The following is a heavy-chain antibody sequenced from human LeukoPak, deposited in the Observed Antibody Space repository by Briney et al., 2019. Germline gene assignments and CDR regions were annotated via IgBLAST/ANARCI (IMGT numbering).Heavy chain of an antibody. D-gene: IGHD4-17*01. Sequence: GGSLRLSCAASGFTFSSYGVHWVRQAPGKGLEWVAVISYDGSNKYYADSVKGRFTISRDNSKNTLYLQMNSLRAEDTAVYYCAKRGYYGDHYFDYWGQGTLVTVSS. V-gene: IGHV3-30*18. CDR2: ISYDGSNK. CDR3: AKRGYYGDHYFDY. J-gene: IGHJ4*02. CDR1: GFTFSSYG.